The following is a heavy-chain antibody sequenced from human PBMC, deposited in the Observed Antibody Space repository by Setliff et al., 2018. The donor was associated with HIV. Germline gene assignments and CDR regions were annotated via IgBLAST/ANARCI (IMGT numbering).Heavy chain of an antibody. J-gene: IGHJ3*02. CDR1: GYTFTGYY. Sequence: ASVKVSCKASGYTFTGYYMHWVRQAPGQGLEWMGRINPNSGGTNYAQKFQGRVTITRDTSASTAYMELSGLRSEDTAVYYCARDKEMATIAYAFDIWGQGTMVTVSS. CDR3: ARDKEMATIAYAFDI. D-gene: IGHD5-12*01. V-gene: IGHV1-2*06. CDR2: INPNSGGT.